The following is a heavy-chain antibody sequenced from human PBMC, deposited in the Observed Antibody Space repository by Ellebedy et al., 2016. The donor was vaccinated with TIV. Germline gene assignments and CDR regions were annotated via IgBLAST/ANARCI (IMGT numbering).Heavy chain of an antibody. V-gene: IGHV4-4*02. CDR2: IYHSGST. D-gene: IGHD5-24*01. CDR3: ARDNRPGWLQLSTYYYYGMDV. CDR1: GGSISSSNW. J-gene: IGHJ6*02. Sequence: MPSETLSLTCAVSGGSISSSNWWSWVRQPPGKGLEWIGEIYHSGSTNYNPSLKSRVTISVDKSKNQFSLKLSSVTAADTAVYYCARDNRPGWLQLSTYYYYGMDVWGQGTTVTVSS.